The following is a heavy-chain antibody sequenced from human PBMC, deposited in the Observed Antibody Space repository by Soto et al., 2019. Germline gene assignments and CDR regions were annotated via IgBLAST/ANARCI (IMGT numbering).Heavy chain of an antibody. CDR3: AKVPHSSCWYLDAFDI. J-gene: IGHJ3*02. CDR1: GFTFSSYA. CDR2: ISGSGGST. V-gene: IGHV3-23*01. Sequence: HPGGSLRLSCAASGFTFSSYAMSWVRQAPGKGLEWVSAISGSGGSTYYADSVKGRFTISRDNSKNTLYLQMNSLRAEDTAVYYCAKVPHSSCWYLDAFDIWGQGTMVTVS. D-gene: IGHD6-13*01.